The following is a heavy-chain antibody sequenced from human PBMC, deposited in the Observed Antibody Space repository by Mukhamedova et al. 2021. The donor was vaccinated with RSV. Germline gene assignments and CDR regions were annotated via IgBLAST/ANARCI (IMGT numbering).Heavy chain of an antibody. V-gene: IGHV1-46*01. CDR3: ARDVNMT. J-gene: IGHJ4*02. Sequence: GIINPSGGSTSYAQKFQGRVTMTRDTSTSTVYMELSSLRSEDTAVYYCARDVNMTWGQGTLVTVSS. D-gene: IGHD3-22*01. CDR2: INPSGGST.